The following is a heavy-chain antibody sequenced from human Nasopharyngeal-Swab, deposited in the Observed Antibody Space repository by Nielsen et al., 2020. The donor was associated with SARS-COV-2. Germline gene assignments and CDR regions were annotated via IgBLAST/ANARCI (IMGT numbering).Heavy chain of an antibody. CDR3: AWVTNGGGMVPASYSFFMDV. Sequence: SETLSLTCGLNGASFSGYYWGWIRQPTGKGLEWIGDITRSGNTNYNPALRSRVTITVATSKGEFSLKLTSVTAADTAIYFCAWVTNGGGMVPASYSFFMDVWGKGTSVAVSS. J-gene: IGHJ6*03. V-gene: IGHV4-34*01. CDR1: GASFSGYY. D-gene: IGHD7-27*01. CDR2: ITRSGNT.